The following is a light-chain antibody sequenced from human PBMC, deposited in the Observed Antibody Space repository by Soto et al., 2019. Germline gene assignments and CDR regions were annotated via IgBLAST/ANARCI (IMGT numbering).Light chain of an antibody. CDR3: QHYSTSPSYT. V-gene: IGKV3-20*01. CDR1: QSVKNSY. CDR2: ETS. Sequence: EIVLTQSPGTVSVSPGEGVTLSCRASQSVKNSYIAWYQHKPVQAPRLLISETSTRASGIPDRFSGGGSGTDFTLTITTLEPEDFAGYYCQHYSTSPSYTFGQGTKLE. J-gene: IGKJ2*01.